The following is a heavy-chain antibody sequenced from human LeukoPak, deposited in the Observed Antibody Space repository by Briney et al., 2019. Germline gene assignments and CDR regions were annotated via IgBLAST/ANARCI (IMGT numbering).Heavy chain of an antibody. Sequence: GGSLRLSCAASGFTFSSYAMSWVRQAPGKGLEWVSAISGSGGSTYYADSVKGRFTISRDNSKNTLYLQMSSLRAEDTAVYYCAKVYPKDCSSTSCYAMDVWGQGTTVTVSS. V-gene: IGHV3-23*01. D-gene: IGHD2-2*01. CDR1: GFTFSSYA. CDR3: AKVYPKDCSSTSCYAMDV. J-gene: IGHJ6*02. CDR2: ISGSGGST.